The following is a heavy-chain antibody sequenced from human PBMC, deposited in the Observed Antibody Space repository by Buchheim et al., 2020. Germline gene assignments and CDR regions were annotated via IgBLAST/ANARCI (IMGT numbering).Heavy chain of an antibody. V-gene: IGHV4-30-2*01. Sequence: QLQLQESGSGLVKPSQTLSLTCAVSGGSISSGGYSWSWIRQPPGKGLEWIGEINHSGSTNYNPSLKSRVTISVDTSKNQFSLKLSSVTAADTAVYYCARVPYDSIQLWSNHYFDYWGQGTL. CDR2: INHSGST. CDR3: ARVPYDSIQLWSNHYFDY. J-gene: IGHJ4*02. D-gene: IGHD5-18*01. CDR1: GGSISSGGYS.